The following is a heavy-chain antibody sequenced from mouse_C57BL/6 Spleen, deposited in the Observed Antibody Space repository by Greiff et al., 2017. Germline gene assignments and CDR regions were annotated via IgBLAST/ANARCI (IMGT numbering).Heavy chain of an antibody. Sequence: QVQLQQSGAELVKPGASVKLSCKASGYTFTSYWMHWVKQRPGQGLEWIGIIHPNSGSTNYNEKFKSKATLTVDKSSSTAYMQLSSLTSEDSAVYYCAKLIYDGSSYAMDYWGQGTSVTVSS. V-gene: IGHV1-64*01. CDR1: GYTFTSYW. D-gene: IGHD2-3*01. CDR3: AKLIYDGSSYAMDY. J-gene: IGHJ4*01. CDR2: IHPNSGST.